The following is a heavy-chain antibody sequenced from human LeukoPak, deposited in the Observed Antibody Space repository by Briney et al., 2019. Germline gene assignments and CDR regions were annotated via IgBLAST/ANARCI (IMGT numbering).Heavy chain of an antibody. Sequence: PSETLSLTCAVYGGSFSGYYWSWIRQPPGKGLEWIGEINHSGSTNYNPSLKSRVTISVDTSKNQFSLMLSSVTAADTAVYYCARLTTVTPGYWGQGTLVTVSS. V-gene: IGHV4-34*01. D-gene: IGHD4-17*01. CDR3: ARLTTVTPGY. J-gene: IGHJ4*02. CDR1: GGSFSGYY. CDR2: INHSGST.